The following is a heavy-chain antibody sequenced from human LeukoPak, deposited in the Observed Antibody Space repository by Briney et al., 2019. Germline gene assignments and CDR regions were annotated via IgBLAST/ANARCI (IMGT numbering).Heavy chain of an antibody. D-gene: IGHD3-22*01. V-gene: IGHV3-48*03. CDR1: GFTFSSYE. Sequence: GGSLRLSCAASGFTFSSYEMNWVRQAPGKGLEWVSYISSSGSTIYYADSVKGRFTISRDNAKNSLYLQMNSLRAEDTAVYYCARDHGYYESNWFDPWGQGTLVTVSS. J-gene: IGHJ5*02. CDR3: ARDHGYYESNWFDP. CDR2: ISSSGSTI.